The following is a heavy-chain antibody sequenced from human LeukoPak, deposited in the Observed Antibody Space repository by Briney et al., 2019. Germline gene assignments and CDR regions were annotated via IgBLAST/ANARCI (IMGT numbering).Heavy chain of an antibody. D-gene: IGHD3-22*01. CDR3: ARGITMIDY. V-gene: IGHV4-4*07. Sequence: SETLSLTCTVSGGPISSYYWSWIRQPAGKGLEWTGRIYTSGSTYYSPSLESRVTISIGTSKNQFSLKLSSVTAADTAVYYCARGITMIDYWGQGTLVTVSS. CDR1: GGPISSYY. J-gene: IGHJ4*02. CDR2: IYTSGST.